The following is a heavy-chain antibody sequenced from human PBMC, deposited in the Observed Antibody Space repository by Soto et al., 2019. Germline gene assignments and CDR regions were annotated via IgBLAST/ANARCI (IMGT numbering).Heavy chain of an antibody. J-gene: IGHJ4*02. CDR2: IFYNGHT. CDR3: ARVPVAVTTIYTPFDY. Sequence: SETLSLTCTVSGGSININAYYWGWLRQPPGKGLEWIGNIFYNGHTYYNPSLKSRATISVDTSKNQYSLNLTSVTAADTAVYFCARVPVAVTTIYTPFDYWGQGTLVT. D-gene: IGHD4-17*01. CDR1: GGSININAYY. V-gene: IGHV4-39*01.